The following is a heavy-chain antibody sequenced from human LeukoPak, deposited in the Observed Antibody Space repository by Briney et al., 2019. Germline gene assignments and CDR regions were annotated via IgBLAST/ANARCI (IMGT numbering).Heavy chain of an antibody. J-gene: IGHJ4*02. CDR3: AKAAVGVVVAAYFDY. V-gene: IGHV3-72*01. CDR2: TRNKANSYTT. CDR1: GFTFSDHY. Sequence: GGSLRLSCAASGFTFSDHYMDWVRQAPGKGLEWVGRTRNKANSYTTEYAASVKGRFTISRDDSKNSLYLQMNSLRAEDTAVYYCAKAAVGVVVAAYFDYWGQGTLVTVSS. D-gene: IGHD2-15*01.